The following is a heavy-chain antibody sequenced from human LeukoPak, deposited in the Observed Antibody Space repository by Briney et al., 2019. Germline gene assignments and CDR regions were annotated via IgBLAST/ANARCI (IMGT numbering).Heavy chain of an antibody. CDR2: ISGSGGST. D-gene: IGHD3-10*01. V-gene: IGHV3-23*01. Sequence: PGGPLRLSCAASGFTFSSYAMSWVRQAPGKGLEWVSAISGSGGSTYYADSVKGRFSISRDNSKNTLYLQMNSLRAGDTAVYYCAKDVGSVADNNWFDPWGQGTLVTVSS. CDR3: AKDVGSVADNNWFDP. J-gene: IGHJ5*02. CDR1: GFTFSSYA.